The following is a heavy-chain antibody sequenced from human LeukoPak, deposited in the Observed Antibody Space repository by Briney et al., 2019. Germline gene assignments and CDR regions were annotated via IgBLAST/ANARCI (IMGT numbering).Heavy chain of an antibody. CDR2: ISGSGGSR. J-gene: IGHJ6*02. V-gene: IGHV3-23*01. CDR1: GFTFSSYA. CDR3: AKDVKGSYGMDV. Sequence: PGGSLRLSCADSGFTFSSYAMNWVRQAPGKGLEWVSGISGSGGSRHYADSVKGRFTISRDYSKNTLYLQMNSLRADDTAVYYCAKDVKGSYGMDVWGQGTTVTVSS.